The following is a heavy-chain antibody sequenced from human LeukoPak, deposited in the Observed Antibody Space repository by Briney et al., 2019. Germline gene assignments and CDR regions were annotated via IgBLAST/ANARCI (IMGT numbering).Heavy chain of an antibody. Sequence: QPGGSLGLSWAASGFTFSSFAMNGFRQAPGKGLGWVAVISYDGSNKYYADSVTGRFTISRDNSKTTLYLLMNSLRAEDTAVYYCARVEYSTSWYFFDNWGQGTLVTVSS. CDR2: ISYDGSNK. CDR1: GFTFSSFA. V-gene: IGHV3-30*04. D-gene: IGHD6-13*01. CDR3: ARVEYSTSWYFFDN. J-gene: IGHJ4*02.